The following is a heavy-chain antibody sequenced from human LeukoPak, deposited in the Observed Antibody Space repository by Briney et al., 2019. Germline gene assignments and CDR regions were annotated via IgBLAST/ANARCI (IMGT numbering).Heavy chain of an antibody. Sequence: PGRSLRLSCAASGFTFSSYGMHWVRQAPGKGLEWVAVIWYDGSNKYYADSVKGRFTISRDNSKNTLYLQMNSLRAEDTAVYYCARVLGSSGNWFDPWGQGTLVTVSS. D-gene: IGHD6-6*01. CDR1: GFTFSSYG. CDR3: ARVLGSSGNWFDP. J-gene: IGHJ5*02. V-gene: IGHV3-33*01. CDR2: IWYDGSNK.